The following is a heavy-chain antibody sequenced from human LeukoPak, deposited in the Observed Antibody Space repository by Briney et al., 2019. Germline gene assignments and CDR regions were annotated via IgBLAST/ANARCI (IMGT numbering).Heavy chain of an antibody. CDR2: IKQDGSET. J-gene: IGHJ4*02. CDR3: ARDSPTDY. V-gene: IGHV3-7*01. CDR1: GFTFSSSW. Sequence: PGGSLRLSCTASGFTFSSSWMSWFRQAPGKGLEWVANIKQDGSETYYVDSVKGRFTISRDNAENSLYLQMNSLRADDTAVYYCARDSPTDYWGQETLVTVSS.